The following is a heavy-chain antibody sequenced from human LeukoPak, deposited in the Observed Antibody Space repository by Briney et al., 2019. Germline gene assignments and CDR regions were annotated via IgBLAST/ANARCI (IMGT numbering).Heavy chain of an antibody. J-gene: IGHJ4*02. D-gene: IGHD5-12*01. CDR1: GFTFSTYA. CDR3: ARANPGPCSGYELVDY. V-gene: IGHV3-23*01. CDR2: ISGGGGTT. Sequence: GGSLRLSCAASGFTFSTYAMTWVRQAPGKGLEWVSGISGGGGTTYYADSVKGRFTISRDNSKNTLYLQMNSLRAEDTAVYYCARANPGPCSGYELVDYWGQGTLVTVSS.